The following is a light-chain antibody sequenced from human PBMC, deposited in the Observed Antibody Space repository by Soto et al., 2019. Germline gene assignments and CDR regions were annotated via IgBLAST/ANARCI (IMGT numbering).Light chain of an antibody. CDR3: QQYGSSPLT. V-gene: IGKV3-20*01. Sequence: EIGLTQSPGTLSLSVGERVTLSCRASQSVSSYLAWYQQTPGQAPRLLIYDTSNRATGTPDRFSGSWSGTDFTLTISRLEPEDFTVYYCQQYGSSPLTFGGGTTVEIK. CDR1: QSVSSY. J-gene: IGKJ4*01. CDR2: DTS.